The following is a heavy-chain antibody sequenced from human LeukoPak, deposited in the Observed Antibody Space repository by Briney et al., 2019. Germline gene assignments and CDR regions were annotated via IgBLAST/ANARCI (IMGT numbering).Heavy chain of an antibody. Sequence: ASVKVSCKAPGYTFTSYGISWVRQAPGQGLEWMGWIRAYNGNTNYAQKLQGRVTMTTDTSTSTAYMGLRSLRSDDTAVYYCARDLYDILTGYYTQYPTFDYWGRGTLVTVSS. V-gene: IGHV1-18*01. CDR3: ARDLYDILTGYYTQYPTFDY. CDR2: IRAYNGNT. D-gene: IGHD3-9*01. CDR1: GYTFTSYG. J-gene: IGHJ4*02.